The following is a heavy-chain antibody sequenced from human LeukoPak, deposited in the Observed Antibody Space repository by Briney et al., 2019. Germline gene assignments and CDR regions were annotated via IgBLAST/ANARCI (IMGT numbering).Heavy chain of an antibody. D-gene: IGHD3-22*01. CDR1: GGSISSGSYY. J-gene: IGHJ4*02. CDR3: ARGTPSSTYYYDSSGPIGDY. V-gene: IGHV4-61*02. CDR2: IYTSGST. Sequence: SETLSLTCTVSGGSISSGSYYWSWIRQPAGKGLEWIGRIYTSGSTNYNPSLKSRVTISVDTSKNQFSLKLSSVTAADTAVYYCARGTPSSTYYYDSSGPIGDYWGQGTLVTVSS.